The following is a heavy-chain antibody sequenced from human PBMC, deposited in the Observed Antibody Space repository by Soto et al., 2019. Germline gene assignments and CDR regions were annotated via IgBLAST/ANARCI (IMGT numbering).Heavy chain of an antibody. J-gene: IGHJ5*02. Sequence: SETLSLTCTVSGGSISSSSYYWGWIRQPPGKGLEWIGSIYYSGSTYYNPSLKSRVTISVDTSKNQFSLKLSSVTAEDTAVYYCAKEPARAAAGPGYNWFDPWGQGTLVTVSS. CDR2: IYYSGST. D-gene: IGHD6-13*01. CDR1: GGSISSSSYY. V-gene: IGHV4-39*07. CDR3: AKEPARAAAGPGYNWFDP.